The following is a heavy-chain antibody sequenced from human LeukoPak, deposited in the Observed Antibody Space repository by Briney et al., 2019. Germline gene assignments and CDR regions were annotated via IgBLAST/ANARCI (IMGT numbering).Heavy chain of an antibody. CDR2: ISGSSTYT. D-gene: IGHD1-26*01. V-gene: IGHV3-11*03. J-gene: IGHJ4*02. CDR1: GFTFSDYY. Sequence: GGSLRLSCASSGFTFSDYYMSWIRQAPGKGLEWVSHISGSSTYTNYADSVKGRFTISKDNANNSLYLQMNSLRAEDTAVYYCARGGRYYVYWGQGTLVTVSS. CDR3: ARGGRYYVY.